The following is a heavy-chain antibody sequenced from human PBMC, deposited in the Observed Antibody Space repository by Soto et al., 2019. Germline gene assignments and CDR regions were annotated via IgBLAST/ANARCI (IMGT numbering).Heavy chain of an antibody. J-gene: IGHJ5*02. V-gene: IGHV4-30-2*01. D-gene: IGHD3-10*01. CDR2: IYHSEST. Sequence: SETLSLTCAVSGGSISSGGGYSWSWIRQPPGRGLEWIGYIYHSESTYYNPSLKSRVTLSVDRSKNLFSLSLISLTAADTAVYYCARERKYGVGNRWFDTWGQGALVTVSS. CDR3: ARERKYGVGNRWFDT. CDR1: GGSISSGGGYS.